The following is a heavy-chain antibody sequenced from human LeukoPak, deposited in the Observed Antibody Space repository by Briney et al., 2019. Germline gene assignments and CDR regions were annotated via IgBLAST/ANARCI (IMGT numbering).Heavy chain of an antibody. Sequence: SETLSLTCTVSGGSISSYYWSWIRQPPGKGLERIGYIYYSGSTNYNPSLKSRVTISVDTSKNQFSLKLSSVTAADTAVYYCARGHRQQLVRGDYFDYWGQGTLVTVSS. CDR1: GGSISSYY. CDR2: IYYSGST. V-gene: IGHV4-59*01. CDR3: ARGHRQQLVRGDYFDY. J-gene: IGHJ4*02. D-gene: IGHD6-13*01.